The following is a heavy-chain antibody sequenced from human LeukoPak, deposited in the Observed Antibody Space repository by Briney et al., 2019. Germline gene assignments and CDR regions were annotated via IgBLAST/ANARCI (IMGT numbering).Heavy chain of an antibody. Sequence: PGGSLRLSCAASGFTFSSYGMHWVRQAPGKGLEWVAFIRYDGSNKHYADSVKGRFTISRDNSKNTLYLQMNSLRAEDTAVYYCAKGKEGRSRDFDYWGQGTLVTVSS. V-gene: IGHV3-30*02. J-gene: IGHJ4*02. CDR2: IRYDGSNK. CDR3: AKGKEGRSRDFDY. CDR1: GFTFSSYG. D-gene: IGHD2-2*01.